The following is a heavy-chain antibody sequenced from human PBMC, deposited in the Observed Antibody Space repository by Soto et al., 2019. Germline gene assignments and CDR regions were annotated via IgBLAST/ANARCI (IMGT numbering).Heavy chain of an antibody. D-gene: IGHD2-8*01. CDR3: VREAPCSNGVCQFDY. J-gene: IGHJ4*02. CDR2: ISSSATTI. CDR1: GFTFSPYE. Sequence: GGSLRLSCAASGFTFSPYEMNWVRQAPGKGLEWISYISSSATTIHYADSVKGRFTISRDNAKKSLYLQMNSLRAEDTAVYYCVREAPCSNGVCQFDYWGQGTLVTVPS. V-gene: IGHV3-48*03.